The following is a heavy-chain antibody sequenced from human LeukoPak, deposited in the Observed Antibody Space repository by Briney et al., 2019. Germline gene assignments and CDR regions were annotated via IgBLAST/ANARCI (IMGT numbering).Heavy chain of an antibody. J-gene: IGHJ6*03. D-gene: IGHD2-2*03. CDR2: MNPNSGNK. V-gene: IGHV1-8*01. CDR3: ASSSGYCSSTSCGNYYYYMDV. CDR1: GYTLTSYD. Sequence: GASVKVSCKASGYTLTSYDINWVGQATGQGLEWMGWMNPNSGNKGYATKFQGRVTMTRNTSISTAYTELSSLRSEDTAVYYCASSSGYCSSTSCGNYYYYMDVWGKGTTVTVSS.